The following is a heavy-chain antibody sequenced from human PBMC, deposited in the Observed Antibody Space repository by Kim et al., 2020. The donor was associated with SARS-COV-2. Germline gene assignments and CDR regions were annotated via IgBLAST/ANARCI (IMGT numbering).Heavy chain of an antibody. Sequence: SETLSLTCTVSGGSISSYYWSWIRQPPGKGLEWIGYIYYSGSTNYNPSLKSRVTISVDTSKNQFSLKLSSVTAADTAVYYCARVTTIFGADAFDIWGQGTMVTVSS. CDR1: GGSISSYY. J-gene: IGHJ3*02. V-gene: IGHV4-59*01. D-gene: IGHD3-3*01. CDR2: IYYSGST. CDR3: ARVTTIFGADAFDI.